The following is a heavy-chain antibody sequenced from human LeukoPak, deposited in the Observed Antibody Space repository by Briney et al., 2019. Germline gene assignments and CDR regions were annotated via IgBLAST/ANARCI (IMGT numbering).Heavy chain of an antibody. D-gene: IGHD3-22*01. Sequence: ASVKVSCKASGGTFSSYDISWVRQAPGQGLEWMGGIIPIFGTANYAQKFQGRVTITADESTSTAYMELSSLRSEDTAVYYCARDAGDSDRRDAFDIWGQGAMVTVSS. CDR1: GGTFSSYD. J-gene: IGHJ3*02. V-gene: IGHV1-69*13. CDR3: ARDAGDSDRRDAFDI. CDR2: IIPIFGTA.